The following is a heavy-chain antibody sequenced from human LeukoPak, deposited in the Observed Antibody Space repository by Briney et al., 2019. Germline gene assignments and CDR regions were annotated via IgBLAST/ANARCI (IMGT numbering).Heavy chain of an antibody. D-gene: IGHD2-2*01. V-gene: IGHV1-69*04. CDR1: GGTFSSYA. CDR3: ARENGYQGYDY. CDR2: IIPILGIA. J-gene: IGHJ4*02. Sequence: GASVKVSCKASGGTFSSYAISWVRQAPGQGLEWMGRIIPILGIANYAQEFQGRVTITADKSTSTAYKELSSLRSEDTAVYYCARENGYQGYDYWGQGTLVTVSS.